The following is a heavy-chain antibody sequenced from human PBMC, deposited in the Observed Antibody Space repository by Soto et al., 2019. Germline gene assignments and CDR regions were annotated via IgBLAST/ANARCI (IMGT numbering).Heavy chain of an antibody. Sequence: PVGSLRLSCAASGFTFSSYAMHWVRQAPGKGLEWVAVISYDGSNKYYADSVKGRFTISRDNSKNTLYLQMNSLRAEDTAVYYCARDRGLRLGELSRGFDYWGQGTLVTVSS. CDR1: GFTFSSYA. D-gene: IGHD3-16*02. J-gene: IGHJ4*02. CDR2: ISYDGSNK. CDR3: ARDRGLRLGELSRGFDY. V-gene: IGHV3-30-3*01.